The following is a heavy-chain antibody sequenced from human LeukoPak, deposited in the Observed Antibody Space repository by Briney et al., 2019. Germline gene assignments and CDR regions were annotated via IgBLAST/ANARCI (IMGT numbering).Heavy chain of an antibody. D-gene: IGHD3-10*01. V-gene: IGHV3-30-3*01. J-gene: IGHJ4*02. Sequence: GGSLRLSCAASGFTFSSYAMHWVRQAPGKGLEWVAVISYDGSNKYYADSVKGRFTISRDNSKNTLYLQMNSLRAEDTAVYYCARDPYYYGSGGDYFDYWGQGTLVTVSS. CDR2: ISYDGSNK. CDR1: GFTFSSYA. CDR3: ARDPYYYGSGGDYFDY.